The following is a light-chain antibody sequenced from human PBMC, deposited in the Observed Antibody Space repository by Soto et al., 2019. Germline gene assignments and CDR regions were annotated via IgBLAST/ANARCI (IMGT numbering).Light chain of an antibody. V-gene: IGLV2-18*02. J-gene: IGLJ1*01. CDR1: SSDIGKYDR. CDR3: SSYISTSRYV. CDR2: EVT. Sequence: QSALTQPPSVSGSPGQSVTISCTGTSSDIGKYDRVSWYQLPPGKAPKLIIYEVTNRPSGVPARFSGSKSDNTASLTISGLQAEDEADYYCSSYISTSRYVFGAGTKVTVL.